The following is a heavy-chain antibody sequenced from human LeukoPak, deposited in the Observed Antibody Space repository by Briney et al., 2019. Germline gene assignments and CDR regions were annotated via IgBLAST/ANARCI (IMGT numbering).Heavy chain of an antibody. J-gene: IGHJ4*02. CDR3: TKPLSGWYSFDY. V-gene: IGHV3-23*01. CDR2: ISGSDART. CDR1: GFTFSSNA. D-gene: IGHD6-19*01. Sequence: GGSLRLSCAASGFTFSSNAMSWVRQAPGKGLEWVSAISGSDARTYYADSVKGRFTISRDNSKNTLYPQMSSLRAEDTAVYYCTKPLSGWYSFDYWGQGTLVTVSS.